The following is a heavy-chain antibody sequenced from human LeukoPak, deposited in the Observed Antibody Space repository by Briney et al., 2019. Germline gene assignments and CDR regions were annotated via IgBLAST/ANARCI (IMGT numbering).Heavy chain of an antibody. Sequence: GGSLRLSCAASGFTFSSYWMSWVRQAPGKGLEWVANIKQDGSKKYYVDSVKGRFTISRDNAKNSLYLQMDSLRAEDTAVYYCARVDTGPSQYYYDSSGYGFDYWGQGTLVTVSS. J-gene: IGHJ4*02. V-gene: IGHV3-7*01. CDR3: ARVDTGPSQYYYDSSGYGFDY. CDR1: GFTFSSYW. D-gene: IGHD3-22*01. CDR2: IKQDGSKK.